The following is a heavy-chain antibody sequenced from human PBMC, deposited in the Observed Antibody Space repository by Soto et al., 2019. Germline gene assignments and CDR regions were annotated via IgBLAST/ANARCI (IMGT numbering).Heavy chain of an antibody. J-gene: IGHJ4*02. Sequence: PGGSLRLSCGTSGFTFSSYGMHWVRQAPGKGLEWVALIWYDGSNKYYVDSAKGRFTVSRDNSKNTLYLQMNSLRAEDTAVYYCARDRGTGQWLPLDYWGQGTLVTVSS. D-gene: IGHD6-19*01. CDR2: IWYDGSNK. CDR3: ARDRGTGQWLPLDY. CDR1: GFTFSSYG. V-gene: IGHV3-33*01.